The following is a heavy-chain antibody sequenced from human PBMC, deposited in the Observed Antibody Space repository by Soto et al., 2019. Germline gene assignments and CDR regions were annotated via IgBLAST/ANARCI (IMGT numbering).Heavy chain of an antibody. V-gene: IGHV3-23*01. CDR3: AKATTNGGWFNPFDS. Sequence: GWSLSLSCAASGFSFVNYAMNWVRQAPGKGLEWVSGLSGSGTSTYYADSVKGRFTISRDNSRDTLFLQMNSLTADDTAVYDCAKATTNGGWFNPFDSLGQGALVTDSS. J-gene: IGHJ4*02. CDR2: LSGSGTST. D-gene: IGHD6-19*01. CDR1: GFSFVNYA.